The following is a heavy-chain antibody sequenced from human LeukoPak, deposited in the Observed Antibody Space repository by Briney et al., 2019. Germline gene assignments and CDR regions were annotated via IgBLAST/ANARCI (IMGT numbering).Heavy chain of an antibody. CDR2: INHSGST. J-gene: IGHJ4*02. D-gene: IGHD6-13*01. Sequence: SETLSLTCAVYGGSFSGYYWSWIRQPPGKGLERIGEINHSGSTNYNPSLKSRVTISVDTSKNQFSLKLSSVTAADTAVYYCASNLAIAAAGTGTGYWGQGTLVTVSS. CDR3: ASNLAIAAAGTGTGY. V-gene: IGHV4-34*01. CDR1: GGSFSGYY.